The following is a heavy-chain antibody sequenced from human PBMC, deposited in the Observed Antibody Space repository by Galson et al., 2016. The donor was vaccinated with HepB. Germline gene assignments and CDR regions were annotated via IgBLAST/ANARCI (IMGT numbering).Heavy chain of an antibody. V-gene: IGHV3-30*03. Sequence: SLRLSCAASGFRFNTYAMYWVRQAPGKGLEWVAIISYDGNKKFYGDSVKGRFTISRDDSKYTLSLQMISLRPEDPAVYFCARVRYASLVVPGNPIDYWGQGALVTVSS. CDR1: GFRFNTYA. D-gene: IGHD2-21*02. CDR2: ISYDGNKK. J-gene: IGHJ4*02. CDR3: ARVRYASLVVPGNPIDY.